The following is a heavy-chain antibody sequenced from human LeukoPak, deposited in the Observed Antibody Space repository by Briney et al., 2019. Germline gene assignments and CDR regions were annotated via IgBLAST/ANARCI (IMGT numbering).Heavy chain of an antibody. V-gene: IGHV3-53*01. J-gene: IGHJ4*02. CDR2: VYASGGA. CDR1: GFDVKDNF. CDR3: VRRHDY. Sequence: GGSRRLSGVASGFDVKDNFMIWVRQAPGQGLEWISIVYASGGAYHSESVKGRFSAFRDTSKNAIFLQMNNLRADDTAMYYCVRRHDYWGQGTLVTVSS.